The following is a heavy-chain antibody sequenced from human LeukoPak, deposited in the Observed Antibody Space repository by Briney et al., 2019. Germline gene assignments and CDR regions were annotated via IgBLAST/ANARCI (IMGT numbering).Heavy chain of an antibody. CDR3: ARLNSFDLND. V-gene: IGHV3-23*01. J-gene: IGHJ4*02. CDR1: GFTFSSYA. D-gene: IGHD3-9*01. CDR2: VSGSGGTT. Sequence: GGSLRLSCAASGFTFSSYAMSWVRQAPGKALEWVSAVSGSGGTTYYADSVKGRFTISRDNSKDTLYLQMNSLRAEDTAVYFCARLNSFDLNDWGQGTLVTVSS.